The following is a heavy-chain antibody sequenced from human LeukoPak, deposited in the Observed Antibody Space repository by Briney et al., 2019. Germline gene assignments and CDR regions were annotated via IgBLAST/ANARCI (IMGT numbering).Heavy chain of an antibody. J-gene: IGHJ4*02. D-gene: IGHD6-13*01. V-gene: IGHV3-7*01. CDR3: ASGSSTWSTMGLYFDH. CDR2: IKHDGSEK. CDR1: AFTFSDFW. Sequence: GGSLRLSCEASAFTFSDFWISWVRQTPGKGLEWVANIKHDGSEKFYVDSVKGRFTVSRDNAKNSVVLQMNSLRADESAVYYCASGSSTWSTMGLYFDHWGQGALVTVSS.